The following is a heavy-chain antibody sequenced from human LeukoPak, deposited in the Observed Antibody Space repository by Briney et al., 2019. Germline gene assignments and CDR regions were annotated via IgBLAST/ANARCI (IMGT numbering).Heavy chain of an antibody. CDR1: GGSISSSNW. CDR3: ARGRVSSSSWYSTYYYYFYMDV. V-gene: IGHV4-4*02. J-gene: IGHJ6*03. Sequence: SETLSLTCAVSGGSISSSNWWSWVRQPPGKGLEWIGEIYHSGSTYYNPSLKSRVTISVDTSKNQFSLKLSSVTAADTAVYFCARGRVSSSSWYSTYYYYFYMDVWGKGTTVTVSS. D-gene: IGHD6-13*01. CDR2: IYHSGST.